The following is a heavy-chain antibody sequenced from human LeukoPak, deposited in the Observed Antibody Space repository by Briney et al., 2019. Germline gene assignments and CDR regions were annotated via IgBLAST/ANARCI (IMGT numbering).Heavy chain of an antibody. J-gene: IGHJ4*02. V-gene: IGHV1-2*02. Sequence: ASVKVSCKASGYTFTGYYMHWVRQAPGQGLEWMGWINPNSGGTNYAQKFQGRVTMTRDTSISTAYMELSRLRSDDTAVYYCARDLSTVVTRDFDYRGQGTLVTVSS. CDR3: ARDLSTVVTRDFDY. D-gene: IGHD4-23*01. CDR1: GYTFTGYY. CDR2: INPNSGGT.